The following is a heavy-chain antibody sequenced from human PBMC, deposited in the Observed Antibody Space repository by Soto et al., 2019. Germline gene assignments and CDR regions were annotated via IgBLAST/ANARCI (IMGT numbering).Heavy chain of an antibody. D-gene: IGHD1-1*01. CDR3: ARFGPGWLQLPFDY. CDR2: IYYSGSA. V-gene: IGHV4-39*01. J-gene: IGHJ4*02. CDR1: GGSISSSSYY. Sequence: QLQLQESGPGLVKPSETLSLTCTVSGGSISSSSYYLGWIRQPPGKGLEWIGSIYYSGSAYYNPSLKSRVTISVDTSKHQFSLKLSSVTAADTAVYYCARFGPGWLQLPFDYWGQGTLVTVSS.